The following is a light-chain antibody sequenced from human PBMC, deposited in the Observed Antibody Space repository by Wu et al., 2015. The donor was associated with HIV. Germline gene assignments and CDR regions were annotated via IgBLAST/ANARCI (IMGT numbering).Light chain of an antibody. V-gene: IGKV3-20*01. CDR3: QQYGSSLT. Sequence: EIVLTQSPDTLSLSPGERATLSCRASQSVNNFLAWYQQKPGQAPRLLIYETSNRATGVPARFSGSGSGTDFTLTISRLEPEDFAVYYCQQYGSSLTFGGGTKVEIK. CDR1: QSVNNF. J-gene: IGKJ4*01. CDR2: ETS.